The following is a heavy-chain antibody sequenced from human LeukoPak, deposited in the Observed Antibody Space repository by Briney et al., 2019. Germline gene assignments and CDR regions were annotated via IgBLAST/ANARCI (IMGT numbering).Heavy chain of an antibody. CDR2: IYSGGST. Sequence: GALRLSCAASGFTVSSNYMSWVRQAPGKGLEWVSVIYSGGSTYYADSVKGRFTISRDNAKNSLYLQMNSLRAEDTAVYYCAELGITMIGGVWGKGTTVTISS. V-gene: IGHV3-66*01. CDR1: GFTVSSNY. J-gene: IGHJ6*04. D-gene: IGHD3-10*02. CDR3: AELGITMIGGV.